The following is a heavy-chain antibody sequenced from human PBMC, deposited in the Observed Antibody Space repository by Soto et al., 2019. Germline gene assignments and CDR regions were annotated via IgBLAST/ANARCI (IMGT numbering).Heavy chain of an antibody. CDR2: IIPILGIA. CDR3: AGDRVVVVAASNWFDH. V-gene: IGHV1-69*08. CDR1: GGTFSSYT. J-gene: IGHJ5*02. D-gene: IGHD2-15*01. Sequence: QVQLVQSGAEVKKPGSSVKVSCKASGGTFSSYTISWVRQAPGQGLEWVGRIIPILGIANYAQKFQGRVTITADKSTSTAYMELSSLRSEDTAVYYCAGDRVVVVAASNWFDHWGQGTLVTVSS.